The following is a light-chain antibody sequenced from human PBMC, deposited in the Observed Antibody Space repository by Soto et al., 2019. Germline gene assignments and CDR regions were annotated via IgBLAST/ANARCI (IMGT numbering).Light chain of an antibody. CDR1: QSVSTS. CDR2: DAS. V-gene: IGKV3-11*01. J-gene: IGKJ1*01. Sequence: IVLTQSPVTLAVSPGERAVLSCRASQSVSTSLAWYQHKPGQAPRLFIYDASKRAPGIPARFSGSGSGTDFTLTINSLEPEDFAVYYCQVRDVWPSFGQGTKVEIK. CDR3: QVRDVWPS.